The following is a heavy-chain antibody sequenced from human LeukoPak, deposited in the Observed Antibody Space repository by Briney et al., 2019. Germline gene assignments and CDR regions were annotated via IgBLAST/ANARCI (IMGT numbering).Heavy chain of an antibody. CDR2: IYYGDSDT. CDR3: ARLNVDTAMAIDY. D-gene: IGHD5-18*01. J-gene: IGHJ4*02. CDR1: GYSFTSYW. Sequence: GESLKISCKGSGYSFTSYWIGWVRQMPARGLEWMGIIYYGDSDTSYSPSFQGQVTISVHKSISHAYLQWSSLNAADTAVYYCARLNVDTAMAIDYWGQGTLVTVSS. V-gene: IGHV5-51*01.